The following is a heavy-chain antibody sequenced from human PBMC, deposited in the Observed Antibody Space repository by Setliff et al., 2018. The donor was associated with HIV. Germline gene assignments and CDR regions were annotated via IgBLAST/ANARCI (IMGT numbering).Heavy chain of an antibody. D-gene: IGHD2-15*01. V-gene: IGHV1-2*02. Sequence: ASVKVSCKASGYSFTDYYMHWVRQAPGQGLEWMGWINPNSGGTNYAQKFQGRVTMTRDTSISTAYMELSRLRSEDTAVYYCATTQDGPTPGAFDIWGQGTVVTVS. CDR2: INPNSGGT. CDR1: GYSFTDYY. CDR3: ATTQDGPTPGAFDI. J-gene: IGHJ3*02.